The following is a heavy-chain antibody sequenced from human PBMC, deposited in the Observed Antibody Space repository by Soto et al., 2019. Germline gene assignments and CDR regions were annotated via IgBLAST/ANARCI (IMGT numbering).Heavy chain of an antibody. CDR1: GGPFSNYA. CDR3: ARDARRGQWLVPPGFDF. D-gene: IGHD6-19*01. Sequence: QVHLVQSGAEVQKPGSSVKVSCKASGGPFSNYAISWVRQAPGQGLEWLGGIVPVFRTPNYADKFQGRLTITADESTSTAYMELSSLTSEDTAMYFCARDARRGQWLVPPGFDFWGQGTLVTVSS. CDR2: IVPVFRTP. J-gene: IGHJ4*02. V-gene: IGHV1-69*01.